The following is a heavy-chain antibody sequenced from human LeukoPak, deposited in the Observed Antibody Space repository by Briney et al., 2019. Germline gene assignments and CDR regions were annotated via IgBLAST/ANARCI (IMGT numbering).Heavy chain of an antibody. CDR1: GYTFTSYG. Sequence: ASVKVSCKASGYTFTSYGISWVRQAPGQGLEWMGWISAYNGNTNYAQKLQGRVTMTEDTSTDTTYMELSSLRSEDTAVYYCATEPGSIDYWGQGTLVTVSS. D-gene: IGHD2/OR15-2a*01. CDR3: ATEPGSIDY. J-gene: IGHJ4*02. CDR2: ISAYNGNT. V-gene: IGHV1-18*01.